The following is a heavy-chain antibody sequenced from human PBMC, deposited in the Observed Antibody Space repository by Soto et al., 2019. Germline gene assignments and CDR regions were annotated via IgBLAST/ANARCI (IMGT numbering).Heavy chain of an antibody. Sequence: EVHLLQSGGGLVQPGGSLRLSCATSGFTLSNSVMSWVRQAPGKGLEWVSTIAGKTYYSDSVKGRFTISRHNSQSTLYLQLNSLRAEDTAVYYCARKIDVPTGMLDHWGQGTLVTVSS. D-gene: IGHD1-1*01. J-gene: IGHJ4*02. CDR2: IAGKT. CDR1: GFTLSNSV. V-gene: IGHV3-23*01. CDR3: ARKIDVPTGMLDH.